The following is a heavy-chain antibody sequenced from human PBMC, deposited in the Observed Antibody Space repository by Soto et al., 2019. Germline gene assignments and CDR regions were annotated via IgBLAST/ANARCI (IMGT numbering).Heavy chain of an antibody. J-gene: IGHJ4*02. Sequence: ASVKVSCKASGYTFTSYGTSWVRQAPGQGLEWMGWISPYNGNTNYAQKLQGRVTVTTDTSTSTAYLELRSLTSDDTAVYYCARDPPTMYYFDYWGQGTLVTVSS. CDR1: GYTFTSYG. CDR3: ARDPPTMYYFDY. V-gene: IGHV1-18*01. CDR2: ISPYNGNT.